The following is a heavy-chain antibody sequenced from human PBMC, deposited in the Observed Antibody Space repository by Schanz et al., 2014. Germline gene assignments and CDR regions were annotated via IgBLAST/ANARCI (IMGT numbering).Heavy chain of an antibody. CDR2: IWSDGSGK. CDR3: AKGMGYCSGGTCYDYYYYGLDV. V-gene: IGHV3-33*06. J-gene: IGHJ6*02. CDR1: EFTFSSYK. D-gene: IGHD2-15*01. Sequence: VQLVESGGGLVKPGGSLRLSCEASEFTFSSYKMNWVRQAPGKGLEWVAVIWSDGSGKYYADSVKGRFTISRDNSENTLYLQMNSLSADDTAVFYCAKGMGYCSGGTCYDYYYYGLDVWGQGTTVTVSS.